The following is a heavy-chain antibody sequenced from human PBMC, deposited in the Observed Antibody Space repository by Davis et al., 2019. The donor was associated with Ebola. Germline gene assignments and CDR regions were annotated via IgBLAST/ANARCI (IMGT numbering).Heavy chain of an antibody. CDR3: RGNHYDIDF. CDR2: INADGSNT. CDR1: GFTFSSYW. D-gene: IGHD3-9*01. V-gene: IGHV3-74*01. J-gene: IGHJ4*02. Sequence: HTGGSLRLSCAASGFTFSSYWMHWVRHAPGKGLVWVSRINADGSNTDYADSVKGRFTISRDNAKKTLYLQMNSLRLEDTAVYYCRGNHYDIDFWGQGTLVTVSS.